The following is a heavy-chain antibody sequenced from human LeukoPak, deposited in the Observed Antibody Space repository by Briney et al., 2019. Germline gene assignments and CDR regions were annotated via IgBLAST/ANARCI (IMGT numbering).Heavy chain of an antibody. D-gene: IGHD4-17*01. CDR1: DGSITNYD. V-gene: IGHV4-59*01. CDR3: ARGYGDVRVEGRYFHS. CDR2: VHYSGTA. J-gene: IGHJ4*02. Sequence: PSETLSLTCTVSDGSITNYDWSWVRQPPGKGLEFIGHVHYSGTANYNPSLRSRVTISIDTSKKHFFLKLKSVTAADTAVYYCARGYGDVRVEGRYFHSWGQGTLVTVSS.